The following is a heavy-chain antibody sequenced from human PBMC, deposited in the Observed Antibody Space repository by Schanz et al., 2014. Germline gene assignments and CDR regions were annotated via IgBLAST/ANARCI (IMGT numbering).Heavy chain of an antibody. Sequence: QVQLVQSGAEVKKPGVSVKVSCKASGYTFTSYYMHWVRQAPGQGLEWMGIINPSGGSTSYAQKFQGTVTMTRDTSTSTVYMELSSLRSEDTAVYYCARDGEAAAGCDYWGQGTLXTVSS. CDR3: ARDGEAAAGCDY. D-gene: IGHD6-13*01. V-gene: IGHV1-46*03. CDR2: INPSGGST. J-gene: IGHJ4*02. CDR1: GYTFTSYY.